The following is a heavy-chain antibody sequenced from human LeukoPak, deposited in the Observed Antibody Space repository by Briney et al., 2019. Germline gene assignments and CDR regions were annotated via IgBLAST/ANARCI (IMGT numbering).Heavy chain of an antibody. CDR1: GGTFSSYA. J-gene: IGHJ3*02. CDR2: INPNSGGT. D-gene: IGHD5-18*01. Sequence: ASVKVSCKASGGTFSSYAISWVRQAPGQGLEWMGRINPNSGGTNYAQKFQGRVTMTRDTSISTAYMELSRLRSDDTAVYYCAGEDTADAFDIWGQGTMVTVSS. CDR3: AGEDTADAFDI. V-gene: IGHV1-2*06.